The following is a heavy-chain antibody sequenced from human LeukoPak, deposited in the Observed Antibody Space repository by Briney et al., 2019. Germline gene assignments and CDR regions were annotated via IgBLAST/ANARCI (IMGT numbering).Heavy chain of an antibody. V-gene: IGHV4-39*07. CDR2: MYNSGST. Sequence: PSETLSLTCTVSGGSISSSYYYWGWFRQPPGKGLEWIGTMYNSGSTDYNPSLESRVTISVDTSKNQFSLKLSSVTAADTAVYYCAREADRWFDPRGQGTLVTVSS. CDR3: AREADRWFDP. J-gene: IGHJ5*02. CDR1: GGSISSSYYY.